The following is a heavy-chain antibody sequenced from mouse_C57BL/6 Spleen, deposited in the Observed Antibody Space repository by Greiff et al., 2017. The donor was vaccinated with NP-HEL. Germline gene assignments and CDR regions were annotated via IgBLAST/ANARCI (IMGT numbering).Heavy chain of an antibody. V-gene: IGHV1-80*01. J-gene: IGHJ3*01. CDR1: GYAFSSYW. Sequence: VQLQQSGAELVKPGASVKISCKASGYAFSSYWMNWVKQRPGKGLEWIGQIYPGDGDTNYNGKFKGKATLTADKSSSTAYMQLSSLTSEDSAVYFCARSPRSGYSFAYWGHRTLVTVSA. D-gene: IGHD3-2*02. CDR3: ARSPRSGYSFAY. CDR2: IYPGDGDT.